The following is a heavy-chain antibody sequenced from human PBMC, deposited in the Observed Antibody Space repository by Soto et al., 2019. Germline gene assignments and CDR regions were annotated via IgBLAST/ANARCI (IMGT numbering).Heavy chain of an antibody. CDR3: AKDGDVAAAGYYFDY. Sequence: GGSLRLSCAASGFTFSSYGMHWVRQAPGKGLEWVAVISHDGNDKYHADSVKGRFTISRDNSKNTLYLQMNSLRLEDTAVYYCAKDGDVAAAGYYFDYWGRGTLVTVSS. D-gene: IGHD6-13*01. CDR1: GFTFSSYG. CDR2: ISHDGNDK. J-gene: IGHJ4*02. V-gene: IGHV3-30*18.